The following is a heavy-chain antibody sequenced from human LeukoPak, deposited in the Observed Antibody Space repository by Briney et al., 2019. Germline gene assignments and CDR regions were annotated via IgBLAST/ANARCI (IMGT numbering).Heavy chain of an antibody. J-gene: IGHJ4*02. V-gene: IGHV4-61*02. CDR2: IYTSGST. CDR1: GGSISSGSYY. Sequence: PSGTLSLTCTVSGGSISSGSYYWSWIRQPAGKGLEWIGRIYTSGSTNYNPSLKSRVTISVDTSKNQFSLKLSSVTAADTAVYYCAIITVVKGYDYWGQGTLVTVSS. D-gene: IGHD4-23*01. CDR3: AIITVVKGYDY.